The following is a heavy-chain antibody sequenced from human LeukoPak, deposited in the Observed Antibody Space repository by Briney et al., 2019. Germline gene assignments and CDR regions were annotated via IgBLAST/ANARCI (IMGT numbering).Heavy chain of an antibody. Sequence: PGGSLRLSCAASGFTFSSYSMNWVRQAPGKGLEWVSSISSSSSYIYYADSVKGRFTISRDNAKNSLYLQMNSLRAEDTAVHYCARDTAPFSEYYDSSGHDYWGQGTLVTVSS. J-gene: IGHJ4*02. CDR2: ISSSSSYI. D-gene: IGHD3-22*01. CDR1: GFTFSSYS. V-gene: IGHV3-21*01. CDR3: ARDTAPFSEYYDSSGHDY.